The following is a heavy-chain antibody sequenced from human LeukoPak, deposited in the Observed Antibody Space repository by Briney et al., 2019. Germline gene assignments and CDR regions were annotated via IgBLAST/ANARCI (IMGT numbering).Heavy chain of an antibody. V-gene: IGHV4-31*03. D-gene: IGHD3-22*01. J-gene: IGHJ5*02. CDR3: ARARTQFSDGSGLNWFDP. CDR1: GDSFSSRGY. CDR2: VFSSGKT. Sequence: SETLSLTCTVSGDSFSSRGYSWIRQLPDMGLEWIGYVFSSGKTHYNPSLESRVTISLDTSMNQFSLRLSSVTAADTAVYYCARARTQFSDGSGLNWFDPWGQGTLVTVSS.